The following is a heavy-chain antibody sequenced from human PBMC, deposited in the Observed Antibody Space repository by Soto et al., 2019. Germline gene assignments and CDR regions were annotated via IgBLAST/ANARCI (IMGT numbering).Heavy chain of an antibody. V-gene: IGHV1-69*08. J-gene: IGHJ6*03. Sequence: QVQLVQSGAEVKKPGSSVKVSCKASGGTFSSYTISWVRQAPGQGLEWMGRVIPILGIANYAQKFQGRVTVTAENSTSTAYMELSSLRSEDTAVYYCARDQGYYYYMDVWGKGTTVTVSS. CDR2: VIPILGIA. CDR3: ARDQGYYYYMDV. CDR1: GGTFSSYT.